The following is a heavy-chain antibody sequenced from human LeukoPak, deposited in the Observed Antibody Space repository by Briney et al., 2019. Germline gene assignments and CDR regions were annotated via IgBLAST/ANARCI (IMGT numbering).Heavy chain of an antibody. J-gene: IGHJ4*02. Sequence: GGSLRLSCVASGFIFSHYGMHWVRQAPGKGLEWVASIEYDGSNKYYADSVKGRFTISRDNSKSTLYLQMDSLRPEDTAVFYCAKDAGYPNYYFDYWGQGTLVTVSS. CDR3: AKDAGYPNYYFDY. V-gene: IGHV3-30*02. D-gene: IGHD6-25*01. CDR2: IEYDGSNK. CDR1: GFIFSHYG.